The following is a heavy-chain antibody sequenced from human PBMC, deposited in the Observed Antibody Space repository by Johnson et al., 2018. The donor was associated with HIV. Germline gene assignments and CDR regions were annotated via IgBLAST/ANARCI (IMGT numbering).Heavy chain of an antibody. CDR1: GFAVRSKD. CDR3: AKTRTTVTTIDAFDI. V-gene: IGHV3-66*03. D-gene: IGHD4-17*01. J-gene: IGHJ3*02. CDR2: IYTDGRT. Sequence: VQLVESGGGLIQPGGSLRLSCAASGFAVRSKDMNWVRQAPGKGLEWVSLIYTDGRTYYAGSVKGRFSISRDNSKNTVYLQMNSLRAEDTAVYYCAKTRTTVTTIDAFDIWGQGTMVTVSS.